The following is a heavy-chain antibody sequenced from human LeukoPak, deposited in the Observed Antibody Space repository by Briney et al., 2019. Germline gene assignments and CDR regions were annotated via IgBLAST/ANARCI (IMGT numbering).Heavy chain of an antibody. V-gene: IGHV3-23*01. Sequence: PGGSLRLSCAASGFTFSSYAMSWVRQAPGKGLEWVSAISGRDDSTYYADSVKGRFTFSRDNAKNSLYLQMNSLRDEDTAVYYCARDKVVGATFFDYWGQGTLVTVSS. CDR3: ARDKVVGATFFDY. CDR1: GFTFSSYA. CDR2: ISGRDDST. J-gene: IGHJ4*02. D-gene: IGHD1-26*01.